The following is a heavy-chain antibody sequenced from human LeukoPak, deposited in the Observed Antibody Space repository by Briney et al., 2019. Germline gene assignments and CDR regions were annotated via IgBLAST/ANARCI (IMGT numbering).Heavy chain of an antibody. CDR3: ATEYYDSSGFYLVDY. V-gene: IGHV4-34*01. CDR2: INHSGST. D-gene: IGHD3-22*01. CDR1: GGSISSYY. Sequence: SETLSLTCTVSGGSISSYYWSWVRQPPGKGLEWIGEINHSGSTNYNLSLKSRVTISVDTSKNQFSLNLRSVTAADTAVYYCATEYYDSSGFYLVDYWGQGTLVTVSS. J-gene: IGHJ4*02.